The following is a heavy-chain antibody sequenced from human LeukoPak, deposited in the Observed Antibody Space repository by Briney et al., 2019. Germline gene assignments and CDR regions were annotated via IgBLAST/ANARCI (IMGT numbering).Heavy chain of an antibody. CDR2: IAYDGTIR. V-gene: IGHV3-30*04. CDR1: GFTFSTYA. CDR3: ARDLIVGAPDYFDF. J-gene: IGHJ4*02. D-gene: IGHD1-26*01. Sequence: GGSLRLSCVASGFTFSTYAMHWVRQAPGKGLEWVTVIAYDGTIRYYADSVKGRFTISRDDSQNTLYLQMNSLRAEDMAVYYCARDLIVGAPDYFDFWGQGTLVTVSS.